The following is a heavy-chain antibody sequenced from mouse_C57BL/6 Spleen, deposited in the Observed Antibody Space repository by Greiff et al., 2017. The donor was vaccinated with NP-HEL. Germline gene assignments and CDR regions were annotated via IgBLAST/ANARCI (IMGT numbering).Heavy chain of an antibody. CDR1: GYTFTSYW. CDR2: IDPSDSYT. J-gene: IGHJ4*01. CDR3: AITTVVDYAMDN. Sequence: QVQLQQPGAELVRPGTSVKLSCKASGYTFTSYWMHWVKQRPGQGLEWIGVIDPSDSYTNYNQKFKGKATLTVDTSSSTAYMQLSSLTSEDSAVYYCAITTVVDYAMDNWGQGTSVTVSS. D-gene: IGHD1-1*01. V-gene: IGHV1-59*01.